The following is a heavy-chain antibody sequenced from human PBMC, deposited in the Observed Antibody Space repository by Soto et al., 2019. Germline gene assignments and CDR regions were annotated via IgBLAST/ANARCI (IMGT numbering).Heavy chain of an antibody. Sequence: QVQLVQSGAEVKKPGASVKVSCKASGYTFTSYDINWVRQATGQGLEWMGWMNPNSGNTGYAQKFQGRVTMTRNTSISTAYMELSSLRLGDTALYRFARRDDYGDYVRSFDIWGQGTMVTVSS. D-gene: IGHD4-17*01. CDR1: GYTFTSYD. CDR2: MNPNSGNT. CDR3: ARRDDYGDYVRSFDI. V-gene: IGHV1-8*01. J-gene: IGHJ3*02.